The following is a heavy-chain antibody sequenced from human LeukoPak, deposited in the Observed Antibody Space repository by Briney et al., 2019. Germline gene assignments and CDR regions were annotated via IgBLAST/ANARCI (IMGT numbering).Heavy chain of an antibody. V-gene: IGHV1-18*04. D-gene: IGHD1-1*01. CDR1: GYTFTSYG. CDR3: ARIYVQLERRDAFDI. J-gene: IGHJ3*02. CDR2: ISAYNGNT. Sequence: GASVKVSCKASGYTFTSYGISWVRQAPGQGLEGMGWISAYNGNTNYAQKLQGRVTMTTDTSTSTAYMELRSLRSDDTAVYYCARIYVQLERRDAFDIWGQGTMVTVSS.